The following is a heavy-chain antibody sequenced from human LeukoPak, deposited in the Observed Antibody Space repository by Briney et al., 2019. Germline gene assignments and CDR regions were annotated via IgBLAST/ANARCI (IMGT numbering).Heavy chain of an antibody. J-gene: IGHJ4*02. CDR3: TPLGGGTTGTTGY. CDR1: GFTFSYYW. V-gene: IGHV3-74*01. Sequence: GGSLRLSCAASGFTFSYYWMYWVRQAPGKGLVWVSRINSDGSTTSYADSVKGRFTISRDNSKNTLYLQMNSLRAEDTAVYYCTPLGGGTTGTTGYWGQGTLVTVSS. D-gene: IGHD1-1*01. CDR2: INSDGSTT.